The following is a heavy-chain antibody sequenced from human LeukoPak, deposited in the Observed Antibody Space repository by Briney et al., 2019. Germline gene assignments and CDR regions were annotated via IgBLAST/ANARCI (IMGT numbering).Heavy chain of an antibody. CDR2: IYSGGNT. J-gene: IGHJ3*02. CDR3: AKSTVGVLGFAFDI. Sequence: GGSLRLSCAASGFTVTSNYMSWVRQAPGKGLEWVSIIYSGGNTYYADSVKGRFTISRDNSKNALYLQMNSLRAEDTAVYYCAKSTVGVLGFAFDIWGQGTMVTVSS. CDR1: GFTVTSNY. V-gene: IGHV3-53*01. D-gene: IGHD3-10*01.